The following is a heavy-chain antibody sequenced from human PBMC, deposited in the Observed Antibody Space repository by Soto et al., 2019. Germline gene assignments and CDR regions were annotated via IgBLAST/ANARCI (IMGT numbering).Heavy chain of an antibody. J-gene: IGHJ4*02. D-gene: IGHD3-16*01. Sequence: QVQLQQWGAGLLKPSETLSLTCAVYGGSFSAYYWSWIRQPPGKGLEWIGEINHSGSTNYNPSLNSRATISVHPSTNQSSLSLRSVTAADTAVYYCARGQSSLIPNCWGKGILVTVSP. CDR1: GGSFSAYY. CDR2: INHSGST. V-gene: IGHV4-34*01. CDR3: ARGQSSLIPNC.